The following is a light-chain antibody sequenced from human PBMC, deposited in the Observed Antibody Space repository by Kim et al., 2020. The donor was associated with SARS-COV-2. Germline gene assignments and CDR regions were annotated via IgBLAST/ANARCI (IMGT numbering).Light chain of an antibody. J-gene: IGKJ3*01. V-gene: IGKV1-33*01. CDR3: QQYDSLPFP. CDR1: QDISNY. Sequence: DIQMTQSPSSLSASVGDRVTITCQASQDISNYLNWYQQRPGKAPKLLLYDASNLETGVPSSFSGSGSGTDFTFTISSLRPEDIATYYCQQYDSLPFPFGPGTKVDIK. CDR2: DAS.